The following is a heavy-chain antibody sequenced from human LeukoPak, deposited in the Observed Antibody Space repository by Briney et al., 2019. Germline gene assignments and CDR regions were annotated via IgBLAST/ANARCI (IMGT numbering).Heavy chain of an antibody. D-gene: IGHD3-22*01. J-gene: IGHJ4*02. Sequence: PSETLSLTCAVSGGSISSGGYSWSWIRQPPGKGLEWIGYIYYSGSTYYNPSLKSRVTISVDTSKNQFSLKLSSVTAADTAVYYCAKAVVPVISQHYFDYWGQGTLVTVSS. CDR1: GGSISSGGYS. CDR3: AKAVVPVISQHYFDY. V-gene: IGHV4-30-4*07. CDR2: IYYSGST.